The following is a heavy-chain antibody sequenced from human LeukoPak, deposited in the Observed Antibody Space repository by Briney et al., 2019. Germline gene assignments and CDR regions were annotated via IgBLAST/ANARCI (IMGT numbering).Heavy chain of an antibody. CDR1: GFTFGSSW. J-gene: IGHJ4*02. V-gene: IGHV3-74*01. D-gene: IGHD3-10*01. CDR2: ISGDGITT. CDR3: ARGGSPFY. Sequence: GGSLRFSCAASGFTFGSSWMHWVRQDPEEGLVWVSRISGDGITTTYADSVKGRFTISRDNAENTLYLQMNSVRAEDTAVYYCARGGSPFYWGQGARVTVSS.